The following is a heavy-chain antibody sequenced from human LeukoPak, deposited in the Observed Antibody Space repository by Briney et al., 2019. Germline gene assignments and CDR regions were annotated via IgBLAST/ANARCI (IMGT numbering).Heavy chain of an antibody. D-gene: IGHD2-2*01. CDR3: ARAPPIVVVPAAIDY. CDR1: GFTFSSYA. Sequence: PGGSLRLSCAASGFTFSSYAMSWVRQAPGKGLEWVSAISGSGGSTYYADSVKGRFTISRDNSKNTLYLQMNSLRAEDTAVYYCARAPPIVVVPAAIDYWGQGTLVTVSS. CDR2: ISGSGGST. J-gene: IGHJ4*02. V-gene: IGHV3-23*01.